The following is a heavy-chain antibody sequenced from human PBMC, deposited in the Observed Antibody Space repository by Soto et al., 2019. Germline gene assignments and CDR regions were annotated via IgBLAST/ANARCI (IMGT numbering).Heavy chain of an antibody. CDR2: INAGNGNT. D-gene: IGHD6-19*01. J-gene: IGHJ4*02. CDR3: ARGHSSGWYFDY. V-gene: IGHV1-3*01. CDR1: GYTFTTYA. Sequence: QVQLVQSGAEVKKPGASVKVSCRASGYTFTTYAMLWGRQAPGQRLEGMGWINAGNGNTKYSQKFQGRVTITRDTSASTAYMELSSLRSEDTAVYYCARGHSSGWYFDYWGQGTLVTVSS.